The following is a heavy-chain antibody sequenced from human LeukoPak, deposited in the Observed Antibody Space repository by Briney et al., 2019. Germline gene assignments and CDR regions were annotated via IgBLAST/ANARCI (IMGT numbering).Heavy chain of an antibody. CDR2: MYTSGAT. Sequence: SETLSLTCTVSGDSISNYYWSWIRQPAGKGLEWIGRMYTSGATNYNPSLKSRVIMSVDTSKNQLSLRLTSVTAADRGVYYCAREGPSASTSFYYFMDVWGKGTTVTVSS. CDR3: AREGPSASTSFYYFMDV. V-gene: IGHV4-4*07. J-gene: IGHJ6*03. CDR1: GDSISNYY.